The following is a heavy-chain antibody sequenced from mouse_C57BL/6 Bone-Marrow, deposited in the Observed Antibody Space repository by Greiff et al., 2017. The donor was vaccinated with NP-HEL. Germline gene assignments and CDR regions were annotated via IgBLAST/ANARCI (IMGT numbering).Heavy chain of an antibody. D-gene: IGHD2-4*01. J-gene: IGHJ4*01. V-gene: IGHV5-15*01. CDR2: ISNLAYSI. CDR3: ARQKGLYDYDGYAMDY. Sequence: EVQLVESGGGLVQPGGSLKLSCAASGFTFSDYGMAWVRQAPRKGPEWVAFISNLAYSIYYADTVTGRFTISRENAKNTLYLEMSSLRSEDTAMYYCARQKGLYDYDGYAMDYWGQGTSVTVSS. CDR1: GFTFSDYG.